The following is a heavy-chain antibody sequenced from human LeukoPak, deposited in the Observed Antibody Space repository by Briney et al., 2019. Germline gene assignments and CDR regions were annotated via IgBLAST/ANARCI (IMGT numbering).Heavy chain of an antibody. CDR2: AYQSGST. CDR3: ARASYSYDINGWVPFDY. D-gene: IGHD3-22*01. CDR1: GYSITSGHY. J-gene: IGHJ4*02. Sequence: SETLSLTCNVSGYSITSGHYWGWIRQPPGKGLEWIGSAYQSGSTYSNPSLKRRVTISIDTSKNQFSLRLSSVTAADTAVYYCARASYSYDINGWVPFDYWGQGTLVTVSS. V-gene: IGHV4-38-2*02.